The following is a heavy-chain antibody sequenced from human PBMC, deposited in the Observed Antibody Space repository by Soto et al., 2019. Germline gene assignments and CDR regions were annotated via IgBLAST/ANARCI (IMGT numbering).Heavy chain of an antibody. Sequence: QITLKEAGPTLVKPTQTLTLTCTFSGFSLSTSGVGVGWIRQPPGKALEWLALIYWDDDKRYTPSLKSRLTITKDTSKNQVVLTMTNMDPVDTATYDCAHRRNSWHFGYWGQGTLVTVSS. CDR3: AHRRNSWHFGY. D-gene: IGHD6-13*01. CDR1: GFSLSTSGVG. CDR2: IYWDDDK. V-gene: IGHV2-5*02. J-gene: IGHJ4*02.